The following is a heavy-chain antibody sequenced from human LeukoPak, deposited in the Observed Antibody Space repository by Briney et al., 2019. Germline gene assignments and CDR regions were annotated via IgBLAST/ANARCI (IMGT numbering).Heavy chain of an antibody. V-gene: IGHV3-7*01. CDR3: ARCRYGSGSYYHYGMDV. CDR2: IKQDGSEK. J-gene: IGHJ6*02. CDR1: GFTFSSYW. Sequence: GGSLRLSCAASGFTFSSYWMSWVRQAPGKGLEWVANIKQDGSEKYYVDSVKSRFTISRDNAKNSLYLQMNSLRAEDTAVYYCARCRYGSGSYYHYGMDVWGQGTTVTVSS. D-gene: IGHD3-10*01.